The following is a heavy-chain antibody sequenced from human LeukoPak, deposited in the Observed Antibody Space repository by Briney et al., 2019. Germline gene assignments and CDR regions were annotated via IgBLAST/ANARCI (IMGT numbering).Heavy chain of an antibody. CDR3: ARDMGEYCSSTSCSDAFDI. D-gene: IGHD2-2*01. J-gene: IGHJ3*02. Sequence: GGSLRLSCAASGFMFTDHALSWVRQAPGKGLEWVSSISGSGTTTYYAESVRGRFTISRDNSKNTVYLQMNSLRADDTALYYCARDMGEYCSSTSCSDAFDIWGQGIMVTVSS. V-gene: IGHV3-23*01. CDR2: ISGSGTTT. CDR1: GFMFTDHA.